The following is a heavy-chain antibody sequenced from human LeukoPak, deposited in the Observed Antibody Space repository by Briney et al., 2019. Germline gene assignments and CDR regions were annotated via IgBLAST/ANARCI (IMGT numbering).Heavy chain of an antibody. Sequence: GASLEISLQGSESPFATYGSAGARQPHGMGLGWGGIISPGDSETRYSPSFQGQVTISADKSISTAYLQWRSLKASDTAIYYCARYLRWLHSPDPPDDFWGQGTLVTVSS. D-gene: IGHD5-24*01. J-gene: IGHJ4*02. CDR3: ARYLRWLHSPDPPDDF. CDR2: ISPGDSET. V-gene: IGHV5-51*01. CDR1: ESPFATYG.